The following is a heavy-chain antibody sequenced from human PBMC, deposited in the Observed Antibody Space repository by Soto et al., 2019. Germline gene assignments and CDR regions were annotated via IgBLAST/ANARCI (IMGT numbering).Heavy chain of an antibody. D-gene: IGHD4-17*01. CDR3: TRHFDGDVRIDD. J-gene: IGHJ4*02. V-gene: IGHV3-73*01. CDR1: GFTFSDST. Sequence: EVQLVESGGGLVQPGGSLKLSCAASGFTFSDSTLHWIRQASGKGLEWLGRIRSKTDNYATAYAASVNGRFTISRDDSKNTAYLERNSLKTEDTAVYYCTRHFDGDVRIDDWGQGTLVTVSS. CDR2: IRSKTDNYAT.